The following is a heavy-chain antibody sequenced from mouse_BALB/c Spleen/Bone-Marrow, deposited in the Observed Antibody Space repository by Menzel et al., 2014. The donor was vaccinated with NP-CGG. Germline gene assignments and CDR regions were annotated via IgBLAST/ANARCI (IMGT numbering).Heavy chain of an antibody. CDR2: IWSDGST. CDR1: GFSLTSYG. CDR3: ARHRYGAMDY. D-gene: IGHD2-14*01. J-gene: IGHJ4*01. V-gene: IGHV2-6-2*01. Sequence: VMLVESGPDLVAPSQSLSITCTVSGFSLTSYGVHWVRQPPGKGLERLVVIWSDGSTTYNSALKSRQSISKDNSKSQVFLKMNSLQTDDTAMYYCARHRYGAMDYWGQGTSVTVSS.